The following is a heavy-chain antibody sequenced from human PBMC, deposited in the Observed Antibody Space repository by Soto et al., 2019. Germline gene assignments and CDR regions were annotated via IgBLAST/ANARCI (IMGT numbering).Heavy chain of an antibody. CDR1: GGSFSGYS. V-gene: IGHV4-34*01. CDR3: ARGAPGY. D-gene: IGHD3-10*01. Sequence: QVQLQQWGAGLLKPSETLSLTCAVYGGSFSGYSWTWIRQSPGKGLEWIGDINHSGSTNYNPSLTSRVTISVDTSKNQFSLHLSSVTAADTAGYYCARGAPGYWGQGALVTVSS. CDR2: INHSGST. J-gene: IGHJ4*02.